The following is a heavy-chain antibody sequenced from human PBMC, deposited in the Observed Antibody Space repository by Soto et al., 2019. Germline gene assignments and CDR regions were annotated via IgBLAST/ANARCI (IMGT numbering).Heavy chain of an antibody. D-gene: IGHD3-10*01. CDR1: GGSISSGGYY. CDR3: ARGGVRTTFRH. J-gene: IGHJ4*02. CDR2: IYDSGSA. V-gene: IGHV4-31*03. Sequence: QMQLQESGPGLVKPSQTLSLTCTVSGGSISSGGYYWSWIRQHPGKGLEWIGYIYDSGSAYYNPSLESRVTISGDTAKNQFSLRLNSVTAADTAVYYCARGGVRTTFRHWGQGTLVTVSS.